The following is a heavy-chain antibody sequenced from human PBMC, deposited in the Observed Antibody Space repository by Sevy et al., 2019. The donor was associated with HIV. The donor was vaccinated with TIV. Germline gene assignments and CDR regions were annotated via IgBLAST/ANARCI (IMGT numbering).Heavy chain of an antibody. D-gene: IGHD6-13*01. CDR1: GFTFSSYG. Sequence: GGSLRLSCAASGFTFSSYGMHWVRQAPGKGLEWVAVIWYDGSNKYYADSVKGRFTISRDNSKNTLYLQMNSLRAEDTAVYYCARDRRSGAYSSTDFDYWGQRTLVTVSS. CDR2: IWYDGSNK. V-gene: IGHV3-33*01. CDR3: ARDRRSGAYSSTDFDY. J-gene: IGHJ4*02.